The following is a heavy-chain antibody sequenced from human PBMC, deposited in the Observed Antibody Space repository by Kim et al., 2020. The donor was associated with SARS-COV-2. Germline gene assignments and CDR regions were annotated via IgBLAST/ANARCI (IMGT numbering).Heavy chain of an antibody. CDR2: MNPNSGNT. D-gene: IGHD6-19*01. J-gene: IGHJ6*02. CDR3: ARDGAVAGAGYGMDV. Sequence: ASVKVSCKASGYTFTSYDINWVRQATGQGLEWMGWMNPNSGNTGYAQKFQGRVTMTRNTSISTAYMELSSLRSEDTAVYYCARDGAVAGAGYGMDVWGQGTTVTVSS. V-gene: IGHV1-8*01. CDR1: GYTFTSYD.